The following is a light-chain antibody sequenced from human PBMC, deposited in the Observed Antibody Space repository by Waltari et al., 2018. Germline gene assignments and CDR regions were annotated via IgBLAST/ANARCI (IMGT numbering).Light chain of an antibody. V-gene: IGLV1-47*01. Sequence: QSVLTQPPSASGTLGQRVTISCSGRSSIIGNGYVYWFQPLPGTAPKLLIYRSNQRPSGVPDRFSGSKSGTSASLAISGLRSEDEADYYCTTWDDSLSAWVFGGGTKVTVL. CDR2: RSN. J-gene: IGLJ3*02. CDR3: TTWDDSLSAWV. CDR1: SSIIGNGY.